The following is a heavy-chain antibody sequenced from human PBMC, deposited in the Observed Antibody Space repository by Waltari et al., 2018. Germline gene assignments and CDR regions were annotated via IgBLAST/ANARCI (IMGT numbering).Heavy chain of an antibody. V-gene: IGHV4-61*02. CDR1: GGSISSGSSY. CDR2: IYTSGRT. J-gene: IGHJ4*02. Sequence: QVQLQESGPGLVKPSQTLSLTCTVSGGSISSGSSYWSWIRQPAGKGLEWIGRIYTSGRTNYNPSLKSRVTISVDTSKNQFSLKLSSVTAADTAVYYCARGRGKYYDSSGYLDYWGQGTLVTVSS. D-gene: IGHD3-22*01. CDR3: ARGRGKYYDSSGYLDY.